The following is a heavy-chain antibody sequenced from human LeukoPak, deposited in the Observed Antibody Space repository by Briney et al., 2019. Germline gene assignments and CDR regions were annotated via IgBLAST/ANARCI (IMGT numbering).Heavy chain of an antibody. V-gene: IGHV3-33*01. CDR2: IWYDGSNK. D-gene: IGHD5-24*01. CDR3: ARDMATINYAFDI. CDR1: GFTFSSSG. J-gene: IGHJ3*02. Sequence: PGRSLRLSCAASGFTFSSSGMHWVRQAPGKGLEWVAIIWYDGSNKYYADSVKGRFTISRDNSKNTLYLQMNSLRAGDTAVYYCARDMATINYAFDIWGQGTMVTVSS.